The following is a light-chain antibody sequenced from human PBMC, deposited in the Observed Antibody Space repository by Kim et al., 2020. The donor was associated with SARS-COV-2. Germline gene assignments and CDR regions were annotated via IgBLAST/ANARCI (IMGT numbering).Light chain of an antibody. V-gene: IGLV2-14*03. Sequence: GQSITISCIGSTSDVGAYHYVSWYQQHPGKAPKLIIYNVVDRPSGVSDRFSGSKSGIAASLIISGLRAEDEADYYCSSYTTTNTLVFGTGTKVTVL. J-gene: IGLJ1*01. CDR1: TSDVGAYHY. CDR2: NVV. CDR3: SSYTTTNTLV.